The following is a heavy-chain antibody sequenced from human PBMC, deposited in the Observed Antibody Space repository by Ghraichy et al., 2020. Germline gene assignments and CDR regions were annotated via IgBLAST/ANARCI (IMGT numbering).Heavy chain of an antibody. Sequence: SETLSLTCTVSGGSISSSSYYWGWIRQPPRKGLEWIGSIYYSGSTYYNPSLKSRVTISVDTSKNQFSLKLSSVTAADTAVYYCARLGGAVVVPAAIRWFDPWGQGTLVTVSS. J-gene: IGHJ5*02. CDR2: IYYSGST. V-gene: IGHV4-39*01. CDR1: GGSISSSSYY. D-gene: IGHD2-2*01. CDR3: ARLGGAVVVPAAIRWFDP.